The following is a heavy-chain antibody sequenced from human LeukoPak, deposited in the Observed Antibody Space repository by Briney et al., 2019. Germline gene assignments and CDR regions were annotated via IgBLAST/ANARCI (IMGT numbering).Heavy chain of an antibody. CDR2: ISGSGSTL. V-gene: IGHV3-48*01. Sequence: GGSLRLSCAASGFTFSSYSMNWVRQAPGKGLECVSYISGSGSTLYYADSVKGRFTNSRDNAKNSLYLQMNSLRVEDTAGYYCAKDWAHAFDIWGQGTMVTVSS. CDR1: GFTFSSYS. J-gene: IGHJ3*02. D-gene: IGHD3-16*01. CDR3: AKDWAHAFDI.